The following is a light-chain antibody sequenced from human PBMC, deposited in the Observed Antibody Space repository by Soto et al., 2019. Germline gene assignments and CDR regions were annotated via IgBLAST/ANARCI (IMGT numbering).Light chain of an antibody. J-gene: IGLJ1*01. CDR1: DIGSKS. V-gene: IGLV3-21*02. Sequence: SVMTQAPSGSVGPGPTARNYCWGNDIGSKSVHWYQQKPGQAPVLVVYDDSDRPSGIPERFSGSNSGNTATLTISRVEAGDEADYYCQVWDSSSDYVFGTGTKVTVL. CDR2: DDS. CDR3: QVWDSSSDYV.